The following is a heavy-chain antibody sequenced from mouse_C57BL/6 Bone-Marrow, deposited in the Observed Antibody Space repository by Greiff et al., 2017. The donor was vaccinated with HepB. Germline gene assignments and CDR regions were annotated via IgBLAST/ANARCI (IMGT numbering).Heavy chain of an antibody. V-gene: IGHV1-63*01. D-gene: IGHD2-3*01. J-gene: IGHJ2*01. CDR2: IYPGGGYT. CDR3: ARSSWLVYDGYLLDY. Sequence: QVQLQQSGAELVRPGTSVKMSCKASGYTFTNYWIGWAKQRPGHGLEWIGDIYPGGGYTNYNEKFKGKATLTADKSSSTAYMQFSSLTSEDSAIYYCARSSWLVYDGYLLDYWGQGTTLTVSS. CDR1: GYTFTNYW.